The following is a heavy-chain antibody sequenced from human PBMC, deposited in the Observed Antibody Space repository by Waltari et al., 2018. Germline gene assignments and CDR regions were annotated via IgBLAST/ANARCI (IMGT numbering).Heavy chain of an antibody. CDR3: TRVAWIQDYYMDV. CDR2: ISSSSSTI. CDR1: GFTFSSYS. D-gene: IGHD5-18*01. J-gene: IGHJ6*03. Sequence: EVQLVESGGGLVQPGGSLRLSCAASGFTFSSYSMNWVRQAPGKGLEWVSYISSSSSTIYYADSVKGRFTISRDNAKNSLYLQMNNLRVGDTAVYYCTRVAWIQDYYMDVWGKGTTVTVSS. V-gene: IGHV3-48*01.